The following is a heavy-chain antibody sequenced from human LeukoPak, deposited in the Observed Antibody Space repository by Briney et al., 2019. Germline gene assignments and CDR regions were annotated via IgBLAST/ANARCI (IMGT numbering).Heavy chain of an antibody. J-gene: IGHJ4*02. D-gene: IGHD3-22*01. V-gene: IGHV3-66*02. Sequence: GGSLTLSCAASGFTVSSNYMTWVRQPPGKGLEWVSVIYSDGSTYYADSVKGRFTISRDNSKNTLYLQMNSLRAEDTAVYYCAREKEDYDSSGYYSYFDYWGQGILVTVSS. CDR1: GFTVSSNY. CDR3: AREKEDYDSSGYYSYFDY. CDR2: IYSDGST.